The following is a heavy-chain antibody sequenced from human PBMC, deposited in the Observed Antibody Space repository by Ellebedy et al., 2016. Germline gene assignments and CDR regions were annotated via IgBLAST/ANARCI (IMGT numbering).Heavy chain of an antibody. D-gene: IGHD6-19*01. V-gene: IGHV3-7*01. J-gene: IGHJ4*02. Sequence: GESLKISXAASGFTFSSYWMSWVRQAPGKGLEWVANIKQDGSEKYYVDSVKGRFTISRDNAKNSLYLQMNSLRAEDTAVYYCARAVALDYWGQGTLVTVSS. CDR3: ARAVALDY. CDR2: IKQDGSEK. CDR1: GFTFSSYW.